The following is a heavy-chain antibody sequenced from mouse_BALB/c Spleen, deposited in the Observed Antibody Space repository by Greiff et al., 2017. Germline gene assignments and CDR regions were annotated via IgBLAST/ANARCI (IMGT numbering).Heavy chain of an antibody. Sequence: EVQLVESGGGLVQPGGSRKLSCAASGFTFSSFGMHWVRQAPEKGLEWVAYISSGSSTIYYADTVKGRFTISRDNPKNTLFLQMTSLRSEDTAMYYCARSHGYGYYYAMDYWGQGTSVTVSS. J-gene: IGHJ4*01. CDR3: ARSHGYGYYYAMDY. V-gene: IGHV5-17*02. CDR1: GFTFSSFG. CDR2: ISSGSSTI. D-gene: IGHD2-2*01.